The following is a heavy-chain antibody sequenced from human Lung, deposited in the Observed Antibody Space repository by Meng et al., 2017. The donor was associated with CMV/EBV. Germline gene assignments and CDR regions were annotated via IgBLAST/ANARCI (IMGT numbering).Heavy chain of an antibody. D-gene: IGHD7-27*01. CDR2: ITPSSGGT. J-gene: IGHJ4*02. V-gene: IGHV1-2*06. CDR1: GYTFTGYY. CDR3: VRANLGSADY. Sequence: QGLLVQSGAEVKKPRASVRVSCKASGYTFTGYYMHWLRQAPGQGLVWVGRITPSSGGTTYAQKFQGRVTMTRDTSISTAYMELSSLRSDDAAIYYCVRANLGSADYWGQGTLVTVSS.